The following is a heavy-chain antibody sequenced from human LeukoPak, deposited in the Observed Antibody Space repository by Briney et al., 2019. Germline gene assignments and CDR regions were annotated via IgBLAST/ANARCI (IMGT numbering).Heavy chain of an antibody. CDR3: ARGSKPYGEYIRSRIHYFDY. J-gene: IGHJ4*02. CDR2: ISYDGSNK. CDR1: GFTFSSYG. V-gene: IGHV3-30*03. Sequence: PGGSLRLSCAASGFTFSSYGMSWVRQAPGKGLEWVAVISYDGSNKYYADSVKGRFTISRDNSKNTLYVQMNSLRAEDTAVYYCARGSKPYGEYIRSRIHYFDYWGQGTLVTVSS. D-gene: IGHD4-17*01.